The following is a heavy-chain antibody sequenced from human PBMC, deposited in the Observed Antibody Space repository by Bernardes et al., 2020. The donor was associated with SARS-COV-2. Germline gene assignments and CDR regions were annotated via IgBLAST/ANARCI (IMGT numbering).Heavy chain of an antibody. CDR2: ISWSSGDI. J-gene: IGHJ4*02. CDR3: ARRVNGYYFDY. Sequence: GGSLRLSCAASGFTFDDYAMHWVRQAPGKGLEWVSGISWSSGDIIYADSVKGRFTISRDNAKNSLYLQMNSLRAEDTALYFCARRVNGYYFDYWGQGILVTVSS. CDR1: GFTFDDYA. V-gene: IGHV3-9*01.